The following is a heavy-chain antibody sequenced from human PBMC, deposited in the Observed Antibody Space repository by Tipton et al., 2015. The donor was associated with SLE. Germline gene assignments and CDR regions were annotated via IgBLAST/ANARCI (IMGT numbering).Heavy chain of an antibody. J-gene: IGHJ4*02. CDR3: AGRGDLVVVTAYLDY. D-gene: IGHD2-21*02. Sequence: TLSLTCTVSGGSFSFSSYYWNWVRQPPGKGLEWIGYIYYTGSTYYNPSLKSRVTISVDTSKNQFSLKLSSVTAADTAVYYCAGRGDLVVVTAYLDYWGQGTLVTVSS. V-gene: IGHV4-61*01. CDR1: GGSFSFSSYY. CDR2: IYYTGST.